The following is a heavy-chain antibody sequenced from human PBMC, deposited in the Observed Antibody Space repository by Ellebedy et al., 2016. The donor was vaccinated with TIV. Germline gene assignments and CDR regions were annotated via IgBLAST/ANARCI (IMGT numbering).Heavy chain of an antibody. CDR3: ARQDYYDSSGYQFDY. Sequence: GESLKISXKGSGYSFTSYWISWVRQMPGKGLEWMGRIDPSDSYTNYSPSFQGQVTISADKSISTAYLQWSSLKASDTAMYYCARQDYYDSSGYQFDYWGQGTLVTVSS. V-gene: IGHV5-10-1*04. CDR1: GYSFTSYW. D-gene: IGHD3-22*01. J-gene: IGHJ4*02. CDR2: IDPSDSYT.